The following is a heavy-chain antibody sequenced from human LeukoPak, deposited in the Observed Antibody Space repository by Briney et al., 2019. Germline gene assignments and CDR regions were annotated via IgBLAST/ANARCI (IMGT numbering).Heavy chain of an antibody. Sequence: GGSLRLSCAASRFTFTTYGMHWVRQAPGKGLEWLAVISFDAGNKYYADSVKGRFTISRDNSKDTLYLQMNSLRAEDTAVYYCAKSRGRDHYYYYGMDVWGQGTTVTVSS. CDR1: RFTFTTYG. CDR2: ISFDAGNK. J-gene: IGHJ6*02. V-gene: IGHV3-30*18. CDR3: AKSRGRDHYYYYGMDV. D-gene: IGHD1-26*01.